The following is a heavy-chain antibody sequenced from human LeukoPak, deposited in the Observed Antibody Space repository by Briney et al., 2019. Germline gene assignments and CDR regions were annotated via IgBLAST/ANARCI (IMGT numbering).Heavy chain of an antibody. J-gene: IGHJ3*01. Sequence: SQTLSLTCAISGDSVSSNSVAWNWIRQSPSRGLEWLGRTYYRSKWNNEYAESVRSRITINPDTSKNQFSLQLDSVTPEDTAVYYCARGRASAFDVWSQGTMVTVSS. CDR2: TYYRSKWNN. CDR3: ARGRASAFDV. D-gene: IGHD6-25*01. V-gene: IGHV6-1*01. CDR1: GDSVSSNSVA.